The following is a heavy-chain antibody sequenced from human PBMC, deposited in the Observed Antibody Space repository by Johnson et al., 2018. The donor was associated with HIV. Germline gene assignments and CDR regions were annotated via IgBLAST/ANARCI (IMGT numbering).Heavy chain of an antibody. J-gene: IGHJ3*02. CDR2: IYSCGST. V-gene: IGHV3-66*03. Sequence: VQLVETGGGLIQPGGSLRLSCAASGFTVSSNYMSWVRQAPGKGLEWVAVIYSCGSTYYADPVTGRFTISRDNSKNTLYLQMNSLRVEDTAVYYCARDALLRFLEWFIWGQGTMVTVSS. CDR1: GFTVSSNY. D-gene: IGHD3-3*01. CDR3: ARDALLRFLEWFI.